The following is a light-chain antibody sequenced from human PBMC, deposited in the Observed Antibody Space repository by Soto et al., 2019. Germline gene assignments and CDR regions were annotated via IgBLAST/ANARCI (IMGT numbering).Light chain of an antibody. CDR2: EVS. J-gene: IGLJ2*01. CDR3: ASYTSSNTLV. V-gene: IGLV2-14*01. CDR1: SSDVGGYNY. Sequence: QSALTQPASVSGSPGQSITISCTGTSSDVGGYNYVSWYQQHPGKAPKLMIYEVSNRPSGVSNRFSGSKSGNTASLIISGLQTEDEANYYCASYTSSNTLVIGGGTKLTV.